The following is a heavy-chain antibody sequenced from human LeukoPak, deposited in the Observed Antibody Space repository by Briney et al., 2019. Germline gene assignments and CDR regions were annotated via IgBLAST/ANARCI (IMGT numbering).Heavy chain of an antibody. J-gene: IGHJ5*02. D-gene: IGHD3-10*01. V-gene: IGHV3-7*01. CDR1: GFTFSDYY. Sequence: GGSLRLSCAASGFTFSDYYMSWIRQAPGKGLEWVANIKQDGSEKYYVDSVKGRFTISRDNAKNSLYLQMNSLRAEDTAVYYCARDRYYGSGRYRGDNWFDPWGQGTLVTVSS. CDR2: IKQDGSEK. CDR3: ARDRYYGSGRYRGDNWFDP.